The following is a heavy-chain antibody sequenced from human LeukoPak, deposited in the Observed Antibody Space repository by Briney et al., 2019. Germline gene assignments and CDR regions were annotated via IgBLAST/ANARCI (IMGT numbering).Heavy chain of an antibody. CDR1: GGTFNSYA. Sequence: ASVKVSCKASGGTFNSYAISWVRQAPGQGLEWMGGIIPMFETANYAQKFQGRVTITADEFTTTVYMELSSLRSEDTAVYYCARGIRYYDILTGHVKGHDNSYYYYMDVWGQGTLVTVAS. V-gene: IGHV1-69*13. J-gene: IGHJ6*03. CDR2: IIPMFETA. CDR3: ARGIRYYDILTGHVKGHDNSYYYYMDV. D-gene: IGHD3-9*01.